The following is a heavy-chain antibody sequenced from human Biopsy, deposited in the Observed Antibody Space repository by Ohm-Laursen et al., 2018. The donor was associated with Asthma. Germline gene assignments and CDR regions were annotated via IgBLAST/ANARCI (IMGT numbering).Heavy chain of an antibody. Sequence: SLRLSCAASGFTFSRYVMHWVRQAPGKGLEWVAVISNDGKNEYYGDSVKGRFTISRDKSKSTLYLQLRSLRAEDTAVYFCAREPIKATYFFGFDVWGQGTTVTVSS. J-gene: IGHJ6*02. D-gene: IGHD3-3*01. CDR3: AREPIKATYFFGFDV. CDR1: GFTFSRYV. CDR2: ISNDGKNE. V-gene: IGHV3-30*04.